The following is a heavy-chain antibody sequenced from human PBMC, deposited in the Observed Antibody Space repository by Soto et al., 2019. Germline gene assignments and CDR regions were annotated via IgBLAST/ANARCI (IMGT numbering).Heavy chain of an antibody. Sequence: VASVKVSCKASGYTFTGYYMHWVRQAPGQGLEWMGWINPNSGGTNYAQKFQGRVTMTRDTSISTAYMELSRLRSDDTAVYYCARDVVPAATTLYYYYYGMDVWGQGTTVTVSS. CDR2: INPNSGGT. V-gene: IGHV1-2*02. D-gene: IGHD2-2*01. CDR1: GYTFTGYY. CDR3: ARDVVPAATTLYYYYYGMDV. J-gene: IGHJ6*02.